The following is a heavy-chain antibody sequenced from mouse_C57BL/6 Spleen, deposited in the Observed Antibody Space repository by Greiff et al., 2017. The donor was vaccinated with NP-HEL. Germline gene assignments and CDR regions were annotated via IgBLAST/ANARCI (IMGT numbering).Heavy chain of an antibody. J-gene: IGHJ2*01. Sequence: VKLVESGEGLVKPGGSLKLSCAASGFTFSSYAMSWVRQTPEKRLAWVAYISSGGDYIYYADTVKGRFTISRDNARNTLYLQMSSLKSEDTAMYYCTRGDGNYGYYFDYWGQGTTLTVSS. CDR1: GFTFSSYA. CDR3: TRGDGNYGYYFDY. CDR2: ISSGGDYI. V-gene: IGHV5S21*01. D-gene: IGHD2-1*01.